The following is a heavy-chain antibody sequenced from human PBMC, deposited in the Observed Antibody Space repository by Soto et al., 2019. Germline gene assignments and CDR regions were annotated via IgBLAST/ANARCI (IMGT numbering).Heavy chain of an antibody. CDR3: GEDLTNSSGVFGY. D-gene: IGHD6-6*01. CDR1: GGSISSGGYY. V-gene: IGHV4-31*01. Sequence: QVQLQESGPGLVKPSQTLSLTCTVSGGSISSGGYYWSWIRQHPGKGLEWIGYIYYSGSTYYNPCPQSAVTISVDWAKNRCSLKRSSVTAANAAVYYGGEDLTNSSGVFGYWGQGTRFTLSS. J-gene: IGHJ4*02. CDR2: IYYSGST.